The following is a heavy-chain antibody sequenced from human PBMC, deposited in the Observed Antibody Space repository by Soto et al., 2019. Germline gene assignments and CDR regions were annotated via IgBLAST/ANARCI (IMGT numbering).Heavy chain of an antibody. Sequence: SKTLYITCTVSDGSISSYYWSWIRQPPGKGLEWIGYMYNTGSTIYNPSLKSRVTISVDTSKNQFSLKLNSVTAADTAVYYCARDLWGYCGTDCYPLDVWGQGTTVTV. CDR2: MYNTGST. J-gene: IGHJ6*02. D-gene: IGHD2-21*02. V-gene: IGHV4-59*01. CDR1: DGSISSYY. CDR3: ARDLWGYCGTDCYPLDV.